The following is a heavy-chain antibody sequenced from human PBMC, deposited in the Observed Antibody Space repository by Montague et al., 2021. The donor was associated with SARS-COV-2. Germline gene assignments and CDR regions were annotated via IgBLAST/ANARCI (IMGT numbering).Heavy chain of an antibody. Sequence: ETLSLTCSVSGYSITRVFWGWLRQPPGKGLEWIGHLHHSGSTDFNASLKSRLTMSPDTSKNQFSLQLSSVTAADTAVYYCARLYLGFNGKMYFFDAWCQGILVTVSS. D-gene: IGHD2-8*01. J-gene: IGHJ4*02. CDR1: GYSITRVF. CDR3: ARLYLGFNGKMYFFDA. CDR2: LHHSGST. V-gene: IGHV4-59*01.